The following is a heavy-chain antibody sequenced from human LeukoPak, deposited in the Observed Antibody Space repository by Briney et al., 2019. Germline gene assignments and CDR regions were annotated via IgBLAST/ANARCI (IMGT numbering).Heavy chain of an antibody. Sequence: GGSLRLSCAASGFTFSNYWMHWVRQGPGKGLVWVSHINTDGSITNYADSVKGRFTISRDNAKNTLYLQMNSLRVEDTAVYYCARGRSGRAYNWFDPWGQGTLVTVSS. J-gene: IGHJ5*02. CDR2: INTDGSIT. D-gene: IGHD2-15*01. CDR3: ARGRSGRAYNWFDP. V-gene: IGHV3-74*01. CDR1: GFTFSNYW.